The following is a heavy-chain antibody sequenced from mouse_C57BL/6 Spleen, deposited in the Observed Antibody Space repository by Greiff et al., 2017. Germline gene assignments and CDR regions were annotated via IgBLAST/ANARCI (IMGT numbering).Heavy chain of an antibody. Sequence: VQLQQSGPELVKPGASVKISCKASGYTFTDYYMNWVKQSHGKSLEWIGDINPNNGGTSYNQKFKGKATLTVDKSSSTAYMELRSLTSEDSAVYYCARGSAAAGSSYDYAMDYWGQGTSVTVSS. D-gene: IGHD1-1*01. J-gene: IGHJ4*01. CDR1: GYTFTDYY. V-gene: IGHV1-26*01. CDR3: ARGSAAAGSSYDYAMDY. CDR2: INPNNGGT.